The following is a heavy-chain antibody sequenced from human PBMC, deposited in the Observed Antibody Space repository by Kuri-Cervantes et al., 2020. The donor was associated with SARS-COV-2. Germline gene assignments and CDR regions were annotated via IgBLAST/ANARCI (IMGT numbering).Heavy chain of an antibody. D-gene: IGHD6-6*01. CDR1: GYSISSGYY. CDR2: IYHSGST. Sequence: ESLKISCAVSGYSISSGYYWGWIRQPPGKGLEWIGSIYHSGSTYYNPSLKSRVTISVDTSKNQLSLKLSSVTAADTAVYYCARQGGYSGSSLDYWGQGTLVTVSS. V-gene: IGHV4-38-2*01. CDR3: ARQGGYSGSSLDY. J-gene: IGHJ4*02.